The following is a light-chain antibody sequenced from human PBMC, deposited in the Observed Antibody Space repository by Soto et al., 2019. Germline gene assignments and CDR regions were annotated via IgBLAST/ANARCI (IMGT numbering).Light chain of an antibody. CDR3: QQSDLTPHT. V-gene: IGKV1-39*01. CDR2: AAS. J-gene: IGKJ1*01. Sequence: DIQMTQSPSSLSASEGDRVTITCRASQNIKSYLNWYQQEPGKAPRLLIYAASSLQTGVPSRFSGSGSGTEFTLTISRLQREDFATYFCQQSDLTPHTFGQGTKVAIK. CDR1: QNIKSY.